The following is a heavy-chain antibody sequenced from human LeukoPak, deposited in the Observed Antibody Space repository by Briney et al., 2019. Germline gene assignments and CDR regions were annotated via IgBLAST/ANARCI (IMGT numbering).Heavy chain of an antibody. J-gene: IGHJ4*02. V-gene: IGHV1-69*04. CDR2: IIPILGIA. Sequence: ASVKVSCKASGGTFSSYAISWVRQAPGRGLEWMGRIIPILGIANYAQKFQGRVTITADKSTSTAYMELSSLRSEDTAVYYCARAGGYSYGSLGYWGQGTLVTVSS. CDR1: GGTFSSYA. CDR3: ARAGGYSYGSLGY. D-gene: IGHD5-18*01.